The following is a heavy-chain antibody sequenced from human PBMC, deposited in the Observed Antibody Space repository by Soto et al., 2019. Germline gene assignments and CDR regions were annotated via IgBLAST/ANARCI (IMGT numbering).Heavy chain of an antibody. V-gene: IGHV4-59*08. J-gene: IGHJ6*03. CDR1: GGSISSYY. CDR3: ARTCSNYAYYYYYMDF. Sequence: PSETLSLTCTVSGGSISSYYWSWIRQPPGKGLEWIGYIYYSGSTNYNPSLKSRVTISVDTSKNQFSLKLSSVTAADTVVYYCARTCSNYAYYYYYMDFWGKGTTVTVSS. D-gene: IGHD4-4*01. CDR2: IYYSGST.